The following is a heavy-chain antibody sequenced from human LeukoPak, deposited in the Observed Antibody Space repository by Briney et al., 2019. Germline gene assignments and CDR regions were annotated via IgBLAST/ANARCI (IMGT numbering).Heavy chain of an antibody. V-gene: IGHV3-23*01. D-gene: IGHD3-22*01. CDR2: ISGSGGST. Sequence: GGSLRLSCAASGFTFSSYAMNWVRQAPGKGLEWVSLISGSGGSTYYADSVKGRFTISRDNSKNTLYLQMNSLRAEDTAVYYCHRRVGISLIVLVKPDYWGQGTLVTVSS. CDR3: HRRVGISLIVLVKPDY. CDR1: GFTFSSYA. J-gene: IGHJ4*02.